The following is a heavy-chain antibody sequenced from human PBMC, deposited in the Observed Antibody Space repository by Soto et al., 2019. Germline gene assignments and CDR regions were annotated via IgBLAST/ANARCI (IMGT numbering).Heavy chain of an antibody. CDR1: GGSISSSSYY. Sequence: SETLSLTCTVSGGSISSSSYYWGWIRQPPGKGLEWIGSIYYSGSTYYNPSLKSRVTISVDTSKNQFSLKLSSVTAADTAVYYCARQFDFWSSNWFDPWGQGTLVTVSS. V-gene: IGHV4-39*01. CDR2: IYYSGST. J-gene: IGHJ5*02. D-gene: IGHD3-3*01. CDR3: ARQFDFWSSNWFDP.